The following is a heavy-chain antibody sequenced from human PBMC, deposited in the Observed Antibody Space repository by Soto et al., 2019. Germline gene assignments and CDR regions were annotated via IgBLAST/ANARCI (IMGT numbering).Heavy chain of an antibody. Sequence: XSVKVSCKASGYTFTGYYIHWGRQAPGQGLEWMGWINPDNGGTNYAQIFQGRVTVTRDMSTSSVYMVLSRLRSDDTAVYYCARGGDSSGWPYWGQGTLVTVSS. V-gene: IGHV1-2*02. CDR1: GYTFTGYY. CDR3: ARGGDSSGWPY. CDR2: INPDNGGT. D-gene: IGHD6-19*01. J-gene: IGHJ4*02.